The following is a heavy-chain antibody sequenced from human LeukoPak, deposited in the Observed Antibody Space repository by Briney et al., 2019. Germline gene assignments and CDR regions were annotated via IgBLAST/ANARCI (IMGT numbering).Heavy chain of an antibody. V-gene: IGHV3-11*06. CDR1: GFTFSDYY. CDR3: ARAQTYYGSGSYLY. CDR2: ISSSNTYT. Sequence: RGSLRLSCAASGFTFSDYYMSWIRQAPGKGLEWVSYISSSNTYTNYADSVKGRFTISRDNAKNSLYLQMNSLRDEDTAVYYCARAQTYYGSGSYLYWGQGTLVTVSS. D-gene: IGHD3-10*01. J-gene: IGHJ4*02.